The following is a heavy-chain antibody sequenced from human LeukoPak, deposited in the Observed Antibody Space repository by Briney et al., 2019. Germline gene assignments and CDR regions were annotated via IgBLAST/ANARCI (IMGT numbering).Heavy chain of an antibody. CDR2: ISAYNGNT. V-gene: IGHV1-18*04. CDR1: GYTFTSYG. Sequence: ASVTVSCKASGYTFTSYGISWVRQAPGQGLDWMGWISAYNGNTNYAQKLQGRVTMTTDTSTSTDYMELRSLRSDDTAVYYCARDGANCSSTSCYWYNWFDPWGQGTLVTVSS. CDR3: ARDGANCSSTSCYWYNWFDP. D-gene: IGHD2-2*01. J-gene: IGHJ5*02.